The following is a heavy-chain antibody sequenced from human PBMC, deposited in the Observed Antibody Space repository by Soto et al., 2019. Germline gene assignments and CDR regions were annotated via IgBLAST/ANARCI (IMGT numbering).Heavy chain of an antibody. V-gene: IGHV3-30*18. CDR3: AKSGHRGRYYYGMDV. CDR1: GFTFSSYG. J-gene: IGHJ6*02. CDR2: ISYDGSNK. D-gene: IGHD1-1*01. Sequence: PGGSLRLSCAASGFTFSSYGMHWVRQAPGKGLERVAVISYDGSNKYYADSVKGRFTISRDNSKNTLYLQMNSLRAEDTAVYYCAKSGHRGRYYYGMDVWGQGTKVTVSS.